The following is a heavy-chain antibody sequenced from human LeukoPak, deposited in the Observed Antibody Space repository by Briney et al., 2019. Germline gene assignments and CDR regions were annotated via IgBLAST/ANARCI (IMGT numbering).Heavy chain of an antibody. CDR3: TRDRLELRAD. D-gene: IGHD1-7*01. V-gene: IGHV3-49*03. Sequence: GGSLRLSCTASGFTFGDYAISWFRQAPGKGLEWVGFIRSKAYGGTTEYAASVKGRFTISRDDSKSIAYLQMNSLKAEDTAVYYCTRDRLELRADWGQGTLVTVSS. J-gene: IGHJ4*02. CDR1: GFTFGDYA. CDR2: IRSKAYGGTT.